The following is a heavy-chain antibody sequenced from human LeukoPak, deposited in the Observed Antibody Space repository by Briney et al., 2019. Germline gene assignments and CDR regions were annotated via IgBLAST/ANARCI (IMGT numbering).Heavy chain of an antibody. Sequence: GASVKVSCKASGGTFSSYAISWVRQAPGQGLEWMGGIIPIFGTANYAQKFQGRVTITADESTSTAYMEQSSLRSEDTAVYYCARDHGYCSSTSCYSKGTPFDYWGQGTLVTVSS. CDR2: IIPIFGTA. D-gene: IGHD2-2*01. V-gene: IGHV1-69*13. CDR1: GGTFSSYA. J-gene: IGHJ4*02. CDR3: ARDHGYCSSTSCYSKGTPFDY.